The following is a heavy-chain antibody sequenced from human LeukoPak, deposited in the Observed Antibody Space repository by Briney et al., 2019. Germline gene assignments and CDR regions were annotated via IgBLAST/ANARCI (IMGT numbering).Heavy chain of an antibody. J-gene: IGHJ4*02. V-gene: IGHV1-69*05. Sequence: GASVKVSCKASGGTFSSYAISWVRQAPGQALEWIGGIIPIFGTANYAQKFQGRVTITTDESTSTAYMELSSLRSEDTAVYYCARDRVAAAGRYFDYWGQGTLVTVSS. CDR2: IIPIFGTA. CDR3: ARDRVAAAGRYFDY. D-gene: IGHD6-13*01. CDR1: GGTFSSYA.